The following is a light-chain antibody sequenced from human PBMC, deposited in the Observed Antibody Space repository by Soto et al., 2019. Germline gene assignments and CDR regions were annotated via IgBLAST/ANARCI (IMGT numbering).Light chain of an antibody. CDR1: QSVSSN. CDR2: GAS. Sequence: EIVLTQYPGTLSLSPEVSATLSCRASQSVSSNLAWYQQKPGQAPRLLIYGASTRATGIPARFSGSGSGTEFTLTIFCLQSEDFAVYYCQQYNNWPITFGQGTRLEI. V-gene: IGKV3-15*01. CDR3: QQYNNWPIT. J-gene: IGKJ5*01.